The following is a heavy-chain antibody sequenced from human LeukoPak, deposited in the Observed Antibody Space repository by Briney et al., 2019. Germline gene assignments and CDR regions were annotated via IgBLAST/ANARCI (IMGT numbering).Heavy chain of an antibody. V-gene: IGHV4-39*01. J-gene: IGHJ3*02. D-gene: IGHD2/OR15-2a*01. CDR1: GGSISSSSYY. CDR2: IYYSGST. Sequence: PSETLSLTCTVSGGSISSSSYYWGWIRQPPGKGLEWIGSIYYSGSTYYNPSLKSRVTISVDTSKNQFSLKLSSVTAADTAIYHCARLLSIADAFDIWGQGTMVTVSS. CDR3: ARLLSIADAFDI.